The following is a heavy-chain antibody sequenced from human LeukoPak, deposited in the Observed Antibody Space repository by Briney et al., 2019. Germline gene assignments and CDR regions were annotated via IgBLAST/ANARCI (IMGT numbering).Heavy chain of an antibody. D-gene: IGHD2-8*01. CDR3: ARDSYYAFDI. CDR1: GFTFSSST. J-gene: IGHJ3*02. Sequence: GGSLRLSCAASGFTFSSSTMNWVRQAPGKGLEWVSYISSGSGSIFYADSVKGRFSTSRDNAKNSLFLQINSLRVEDTATYYCARDSYYAFDIWGQGTMVTVSS. V-gene: IGHV3-48*04. CDR2: ISSGSGSI.